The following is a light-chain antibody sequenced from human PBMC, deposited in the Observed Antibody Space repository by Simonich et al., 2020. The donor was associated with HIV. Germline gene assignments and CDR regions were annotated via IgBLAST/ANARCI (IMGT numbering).Light chain of an antibody. CDR2: DVT. CDR3: CSYAGSYTWV. J-gene: IGLJ3*02. Sequence: QSALTQPASVSGSPGQSITISCTGTSDYIVSYHLVSWYQQHPGKAPKLMIYDVTKRPSGVPDRFSGSKSGNTASLTISGLQAEDEADYYCCSYAGSYTWVFGGGTKLTIL. V-gene: IGLV2-11*01. CDR1: SDYIVSYHL.